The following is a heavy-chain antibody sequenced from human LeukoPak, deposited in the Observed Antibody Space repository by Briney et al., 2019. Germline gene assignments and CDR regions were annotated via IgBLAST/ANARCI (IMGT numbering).Heavy chain of an antibody. CDR2: IRYDGSNK. CDR1: GFTFNTYG. D-gene: IGHD2-2*01. Sequence: GGSLRLSCAASGFTFNTYGMHWVRQAPGKGLEWVAFIRYDGSNKYYADSVKGRFTISRVNSRNTLYLQMNSLRTEDTAVYYCAKVAARVGFVVPDAMLGRYYYIDVWGKGTTVTVSS. CDR3: AKVAARVGFVVPDAMLGRYYYIDV. J-gene: IGHJ6*03. V-gene: IGHV3-30*02.